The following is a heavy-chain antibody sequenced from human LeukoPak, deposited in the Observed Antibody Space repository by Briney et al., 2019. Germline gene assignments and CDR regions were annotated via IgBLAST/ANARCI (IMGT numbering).Heavy chain of an antibody. CDR2: IYYRGST. CDR3: ARNIYTSSYYFDY. Sequence: SETLSLTCTVSGGSISSSSYYWGWIRQPPGKGLEWIGSIYYRGSTYYNPSLKSRVTISVDTSKNQFSLKLSSVTAADTAVYYCARNIYTSSYYFDYWGEGTLVTVSS. J-gene: IGHJ4*02. CDR1: GGSISSSSYY. V-gene: IGHV4-39*07. D-gene: IGHD6-6*01.